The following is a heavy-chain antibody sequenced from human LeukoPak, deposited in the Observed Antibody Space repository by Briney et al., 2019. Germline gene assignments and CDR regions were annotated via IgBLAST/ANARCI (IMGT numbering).Heavy chain of an antibody. CDR2: IYHSGST. CDR3: AIMTSTRGAFDI. J-gene: IGHJ3*02. V-gene: IGHV4-38-2*02. Sequence: KPSETLSLTCTVSGYSISSGYYWGWIRQPPGKGLEWIGSIYHSGSTYYNPSLKSRVTISVDTSKNQFSLKLSSVTAADTAVYYCAIMTSTRGAFDIWGQGTMVTVSS. D-gene: IGHD1-1*01. CDR1: GYSISSGYY.